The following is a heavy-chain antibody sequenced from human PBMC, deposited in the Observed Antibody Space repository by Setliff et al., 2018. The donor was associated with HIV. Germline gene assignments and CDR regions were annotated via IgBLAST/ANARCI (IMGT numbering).Heavy chain of an antibody. CDR3: ARETAGGHWDEY. D-gene: IGHD6-19*01. CDR2: INPNSGVT. J-gene: IGHJ4*02. V-gene: IGHV1-2*06. CDR1: GYTFTGYY. Sequence: ASVKVSCKASGYTFTGYYMHWVRQAPGQGLEWMGRINPNSGVTNYAQKFQGRVTMTRDMSTTTVYMDLNSLTSEDTAVYYCARETAGGHWDEYWGQGTLVTVSS.